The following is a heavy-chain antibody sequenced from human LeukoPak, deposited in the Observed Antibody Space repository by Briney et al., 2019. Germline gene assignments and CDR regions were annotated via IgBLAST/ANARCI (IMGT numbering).Heavy chain of an antibody. CDR1: GGSISSSSYY. J-gene: IGHJ5*02. Sequence: SETLSLTCIVSGGSISSSSYYWGWIRQPPGKGLEWIGSIYYSGSTYYNPSLKSRVTISVDTSKNQFSLKLSSVTAADTAVYYCARGSGVTNWFDPWGQGTLVTVSS. CDR2: IYYSGST. D-gene: IGHD3-10*01. CDR3: ARGSGVTNWFDP. V-gene: IGHV4-39*01.